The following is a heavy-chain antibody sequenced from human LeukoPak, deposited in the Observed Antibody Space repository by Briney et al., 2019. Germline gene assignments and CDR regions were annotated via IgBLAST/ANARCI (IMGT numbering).Heavy chain of an antibody. CDR3: AREEGGDSGYGPDAFDI. CDR1: GYIFTRYV. CDR2: IKAGNGDT. V-gene: IGHV1-3*01. Sequence: ASVKVSCKASGYIFTRYVVHWVRQAPGQRPEWMGWIKAGNGDTKYSQNFQDRLTITRDTSTSTAYMELSSLRSEDTAVYYCAREEGGDSGYGPDAFDIWGQGTMVTVSS. D-gene: IGHD5-12*01. J-gene: IGHJ3*02.